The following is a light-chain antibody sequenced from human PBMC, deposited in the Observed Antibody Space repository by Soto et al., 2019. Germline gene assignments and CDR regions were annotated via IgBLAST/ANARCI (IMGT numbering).Light chain of an antibody. CDR3: ASRDASVTSHVL. J-gene: IGLJ2*01. CDR1: SSNIGSNP. CDR2: DNN. V-gene: IGLV1-44*01. Sequence: QSVLTQPPSASGTPGQWVYISCSGTSSNIGSNPVDWYQRLPGTAPKLLIYDNNRRPSGVPERFSGSKSGTSASLAIRGLLSEDEADYYCASRDASVTSHVLFGGGTKLTVL.